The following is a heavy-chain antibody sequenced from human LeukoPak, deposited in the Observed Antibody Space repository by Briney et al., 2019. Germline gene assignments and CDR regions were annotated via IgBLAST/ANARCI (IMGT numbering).Heavy chain of an antibody. Sequence: GGSLRLSCAASGFTVSSNYMSWVRQAPGKGLEWVSVIYSGGNTYYADSVKGRFTISRDNSKNTLYLQMNSLRAEDTAVYYCARGPPKGSSSYFDYWGQGTLVTVSS. CDR1: GFTVSSNY. CDR2: IYSGGNT. CDR3: ARGPPKGSSSYFDY. J-gene: IGHJ4*02. D-gene: IGHD6-6*01. V-gene: IGHV3-66*01.